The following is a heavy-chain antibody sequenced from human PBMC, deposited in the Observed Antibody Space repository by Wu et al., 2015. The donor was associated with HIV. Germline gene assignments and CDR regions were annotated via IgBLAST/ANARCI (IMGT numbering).Heavy chain of an antibody. CDR2: MNPNSGNT. CDR1: GDTFTSYD. V-gene: IGHV1-8*01. Sequence: QVQLMQSGAEVKKPGASVKVSCKASGDTFTSYDINWVRQATGQGLEWMGWMNPNSGNTGYAQKFQGRVTMTRNTSISTAYMELSSLRSEDTAVYYCARGPVAATRSQLSHYYYYGMGRRGAKGPRSP. J-gene: IGHJ6*02. CDR3: ARGPVAATRSQLSHYYYYGMGRR. D-gene: IGHD2-15*01.